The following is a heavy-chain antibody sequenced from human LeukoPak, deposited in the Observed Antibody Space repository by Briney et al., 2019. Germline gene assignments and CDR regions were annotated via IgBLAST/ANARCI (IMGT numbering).Heavy chain of an antibody. J-gene: IGHJ4*02. Sequence: GGSLRLSGAASGFTCSTYGMHWVRQAPGKGLEWVAFIRYDGNNKYYADSVKGRFTISRDNSKSTLYLQLNSLRAEDTAVYYCAKDRIAVVPAAIGDYWGQGTLVTVSS. CDR3: AKDRIAVVPAAIGDY. CDR1: GFTCSTYG. CDR2: IRYDGNNK. D-gene: IGHD2-2*01. V-gene: IGHV3-30*02.